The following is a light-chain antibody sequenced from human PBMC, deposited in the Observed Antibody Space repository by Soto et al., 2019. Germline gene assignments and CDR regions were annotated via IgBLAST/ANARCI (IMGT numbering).Light chain of an antibody. CDR2: EAS. CDR1: QSASTD. CDR3: QQRSNWSPFT. V-gene: IGKV3-11*01. J-gene: IGKJ2*01. Sequence: EIVLTQSPATLSLSPGERATLSCRASQSASTDLAWYQQKPGQAPRLLLYEASNKATGIPPRFSGSWSGTAFTLTVSSLEPEDSAVYCCQQRSNWSPFTFGQVTKLEIK.